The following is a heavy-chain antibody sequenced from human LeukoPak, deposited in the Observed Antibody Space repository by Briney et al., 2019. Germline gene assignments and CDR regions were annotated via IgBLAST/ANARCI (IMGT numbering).Heavy chain of an antibody. D-gene: IGHD2-15*01. CDR2: ISYDGSNK. J-gene: IGHJ4*02. Sequence: GGSLRLSCAASGFTFSSYAMHWVRQAPGKGLEWVAVISYDGSNKYYADSVKGRFTISRDNSKNTLYLQMNSLRAEDTAVYYCARDDRYCSGGGCFARSHNFDYWGQGTLVTVSS. V-gene: IGHV3-30*04. CDR3: ARDDRYCSGGGCFARSHNFDY. CDR1: GFTFSSYA.